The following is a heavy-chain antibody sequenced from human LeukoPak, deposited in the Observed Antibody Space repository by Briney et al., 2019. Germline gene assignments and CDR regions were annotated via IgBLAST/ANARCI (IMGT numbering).Heavy chain of an antibody. CDR3: AISGWGYYYYYMDV. CDR2: IIPIFGTA. J-gene: IGHJ6*03. Sequence: SVKVSCKASGGTFSTYALSWVRQAPGQGLEWMGGIIPIFGTANYAQKFQGRVTITADESTSTAYMELSSLRSEDTAVYYCAISGWGYYYYYMDVWGKGTTVTISS. D-gene: IGHD3-22*01. CDR1: GGTFSTYA. V-gene: IGHV1-69*13.